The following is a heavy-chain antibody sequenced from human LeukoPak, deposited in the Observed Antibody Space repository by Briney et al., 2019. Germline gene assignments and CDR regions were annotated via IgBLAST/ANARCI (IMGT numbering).Heavy chain of an antibody. CDR2: ISGSGGSP. CDR3: AKLRDYYGSGSYFDY. D-gene: IGHD3-10*01. Sequence: GGSLRLSCAASGFTFSSYAVSWVRQAPGKGLEWVSAISGSGGSPYYADSVKGRFTISRDNSKNTLYLQMNSLRAEDTAVYYCAKLRDYYGSGSYFDYWGQGTLVTVSS. CDR1: GFTFSSYA. J-gene: IGHJ4*02. V-gene: IGHV3-23*01.